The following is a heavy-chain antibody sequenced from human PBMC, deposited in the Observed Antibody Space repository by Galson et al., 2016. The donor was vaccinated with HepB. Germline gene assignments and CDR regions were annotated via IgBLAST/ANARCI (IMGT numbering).Heavy chain of an antibody. Sequence: SVKVSCKASGYTFTNYALNWVRQAPGQGLEWMGWINTNAGNPTYAQGFPGRFVFSLDTSVSPAYLQISSLKAQDTAMYYCARGRGSVAVAGTITLYYFDYWGQGTLVTVSS. CDR2: INTNAGNP. CDR1: GYTFTNYA. D-gene: IGHD6-19*01. CDR3: ARGRGSVAVAGTITLYYFDY. J-gene: IGHJ4*02. V-gene: IGHV7-4-1*02.